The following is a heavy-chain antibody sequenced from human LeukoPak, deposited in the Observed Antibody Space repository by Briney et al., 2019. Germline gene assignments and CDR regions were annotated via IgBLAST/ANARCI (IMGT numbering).Heavy chain of an antibody. D-gene: IGHD4-17*01. CDR3: ARAVNTFDY. J-gene: IGHJ4*02. Sequence: GGSLRLSCAASGFTFSSYSMNWVRQAPGKGLEWVSPISSGSYIYYADSVKGRFTISRDNAKNSLYLQMNSLRAEDTAVYYCARAVNTFDYWGQGTLVTVSS. CDR1: GFTFSSYS. V-gene: IGHV3-21*01. CDR2: ISSGSYI.